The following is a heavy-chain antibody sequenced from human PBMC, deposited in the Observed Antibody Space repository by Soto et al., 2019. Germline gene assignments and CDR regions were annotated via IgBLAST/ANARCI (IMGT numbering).Heavy chain of an antibody. D-gene: IGHD6-19*01. CDR3: ARGPVAGSDF. Sequence: QVHLVQSGPEVKKPAASVRVSCKASGYTFTSYGIVWVRQAPGQGLEWMGWISPYTGETRSAEKFQDRVTLTTDTPTNTAYMDLRSLTSDDTAVYFRARGPVAGSDFWGQGTLVTVSS. CDR2: ISPYTGET. V-gene: IGHV1-18*01. CDR1: GYTFTSYG. J-gene: IGHJ4*02.